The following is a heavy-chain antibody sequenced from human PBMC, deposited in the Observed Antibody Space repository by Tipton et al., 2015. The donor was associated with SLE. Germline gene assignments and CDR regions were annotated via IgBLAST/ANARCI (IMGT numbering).Heavy chain of an antibody. CDR2: MYYSRST. Sequence: TLSLTCNVSGASISSHYWSWIRQSPGKGLEWIGYMYYSRSTSYSPSLKSRVTMSLDTSKNHFSLKLISVTAADTAVYYCAREFLNPVTTVHYYFDLWGRGTLVTVSS. V-gene: IGHV4-59*11. D-gene: IGHD4-11*01. J-gene: IGHJ2*01. CDR3: AREFLNPVTTVHYYFDL. CDR1: GASISSHY.